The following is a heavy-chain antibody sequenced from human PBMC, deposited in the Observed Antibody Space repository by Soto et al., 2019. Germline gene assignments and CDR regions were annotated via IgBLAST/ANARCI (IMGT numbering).Heavy chain of an antibody. CDR3: FYSGYDRLLDY. CDR2: IIPILGIA. CDR1: GGTFSSYT. D-gene: IGHD5-12*01. J-gene: IGHJ4*02. Sequence: QVQLVQSGAEVKKPGSSVKVSCKASGGTFSSYTISWVRQAPGQGLEWMGRIIPILGIANYAQKFQGRVTITADKSTSTAYMELSSLRSEDTVVYYCFYSGYDRLLDYWGQGTLVTVSS. V-gene: IGHV1-69*02.